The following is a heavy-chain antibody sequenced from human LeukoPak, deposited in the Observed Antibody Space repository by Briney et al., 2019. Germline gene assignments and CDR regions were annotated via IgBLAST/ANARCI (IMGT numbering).Heavy chain of an antibody. CDR3: SRESNVTLKY. D-gene: IGHD3-22*01. CDR2: IKSKSGGGTT. V-gene: IGHV3-15*01. CDR1: GFTFNNAW. Sequence: GGSLRLSCAASGFTFNNAWMSWVCQAPGKGMEWVGRIKSKSGGGTTDYAAPVKGRFTISRDDSKNTLYLQMNSLKTEDTAVFCCSRESNVTLKYWGQGALVTVSS. J-gene: IGHJ4*02.